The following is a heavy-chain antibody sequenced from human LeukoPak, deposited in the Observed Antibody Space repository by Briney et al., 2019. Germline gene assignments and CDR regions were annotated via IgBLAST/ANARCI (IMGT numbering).Heavy chain of an antibody. CDR3: ARDDTGYSSGWSKDFDY. CDR1: GGSISSSSYY. V-gene: IGHV4-39*07. Sequence: SETLSLTCTVSGGSISSSSYYWGWIRQPPGKGLEWIGSIYNSGSTYYNPSLKSRVTISVDTSKNQFSLKLSSVTAADTAVYYCARDDTGYSSGWSKDFDYWGQGTLVTVSS. J-gene: IGHJ4*02. CDR2: IYNSGST. D-gene: IGHD6-19*01.